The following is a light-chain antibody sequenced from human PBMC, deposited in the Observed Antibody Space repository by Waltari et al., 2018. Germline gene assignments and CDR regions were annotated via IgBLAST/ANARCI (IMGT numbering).Light chain of an antibody. V-gene: IGKV1-39*01. CDR3: QHNYGTPWT. CDR2: KAS. Sequence: DIQMTQSPSSLSASVGDRVTITCRASENVNNYLNWYQQKPGKAPNLLIYKASTLQSGVTSRFSGSGSGTDYTFTISSLQSEDVATYYCQHNYGTPWTFGQGTKVEIK. CDR1: ENVNNY. J-gene: IGKJ1*01.